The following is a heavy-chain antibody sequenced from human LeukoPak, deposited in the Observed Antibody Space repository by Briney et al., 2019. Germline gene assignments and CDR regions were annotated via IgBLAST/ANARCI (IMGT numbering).Heavy chain of an antibody. CDR1: RFAFSSNW. V-gene: IGHV3-7*03. Sequence: PGGSLRLSCAASRFAFSSNWMSWVRQAPALGLDWVANIMEDRSEKYSVDSVMSRFTLSRDNATNSLYLQMNSLRAEDTDLYYCATTVGYCSSTSCYDPFDIWGQGTMVTVSS. CDR3: ATTVGYCSSTSCYDPFDI. CDR2: IMEDRSEK. J-gene: IGHJ3*02. D-gene: IGHD2-2*01.